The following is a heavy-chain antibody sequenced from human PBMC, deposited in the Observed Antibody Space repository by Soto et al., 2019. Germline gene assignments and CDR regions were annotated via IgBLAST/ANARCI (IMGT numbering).Heavy chain of an antibody. CDR1: GFTFSSYE. J-gene: IGHJ6*01. D-gene: IGHD5-18*01. V-gene: IGHV3-48*03. CDR3: ARDPGRGYSYTQYYYYGMDV. Sequence: GGSLRLSCAASGFTFSSYEMNWVRQAPGKGLEWVSYISSSGSTIYYADSVKGRFTISRDNAKNSLYLQMNSLRAEDTAVYYCARDPGRGYSYTQYYYYGMDVW. CDR2: ISSSGSTI.